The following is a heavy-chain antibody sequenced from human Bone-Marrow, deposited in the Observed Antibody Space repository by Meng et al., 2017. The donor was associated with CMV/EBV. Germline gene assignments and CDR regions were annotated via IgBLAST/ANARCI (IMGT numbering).Heavy chain of an antibody. CDR1: GFTFDDYG. D-gene: IGHD1-26*01. Sequence: GESLKIPCAASGFTFDDYGMSWVRQAPGKGLEWVSGINWNGGSTGYADSVKGRFTISRDNAKNSLYLQMNSLRVEDTALYYCVRKRVTAGSGSLAPLWGQGTLVTVSS. CDR2: INWNGGST. V-gene: IGHV3-20*04. J-gene: IGHJ4*02. CDR3: VRKRVTAGSGSLAPL.